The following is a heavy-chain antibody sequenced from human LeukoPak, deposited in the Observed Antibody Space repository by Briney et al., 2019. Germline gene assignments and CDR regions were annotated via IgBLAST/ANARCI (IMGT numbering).Heavy chain of an antibody. J-gene: IGHJ4*02. CDR3: ARAFLGTAYFDY. V-gene: IGHV3-64*01. CDR2: ISGTGDST. D-gene: IGHD7-27*01. CDR1: GFTFSRYA. Sequence: GGSLRLSCVASGFTFSRYAMFWVRQAPGKGRDYVSAISGTGDSTYYANSVKGRFTISRDNSKNTLYLQMGSLRAEDMAVYYCARAFLGTAYFDYWGQGTLVTVSS.